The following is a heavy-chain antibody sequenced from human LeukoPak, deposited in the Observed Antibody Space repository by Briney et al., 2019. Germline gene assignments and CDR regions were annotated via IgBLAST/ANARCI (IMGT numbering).Heavy chain of an antibody. V-gene: IGHV3-21*01. D-gene: IGHD6-19*01. Sequence: PGGSLRLSCAASGFTFSSYSMNWVRQAPGKGLEWVSSISSSSSYIYYADSVKGRFTISRDNAKNSLYLQMNSLRAEDTAVYYCATGIAVAGTNYYGMDVWGQGTMVTVSS. CDR3: ATGIAVAGTNYYGMDV. CDR2: ISSSSSYI. CDR1: GFTFSSYS. J-gene: IGHJ6*02.